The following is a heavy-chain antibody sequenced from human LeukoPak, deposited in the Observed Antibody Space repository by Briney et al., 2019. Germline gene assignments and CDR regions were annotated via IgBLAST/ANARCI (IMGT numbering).Heavy chain of an antibody. J-gene: IGHJ4*02. CDR1: GYSFTSYW. CDR2: IYPGDSDT. D-gene: IGHD3-3*01. Sequence: GESLKISCQGSGYSFTSYWIGWVRQMPGKGLEWMGIIYPGDSDTRYSPSFQGQVTISADKSISTAYLQWSSLKASDTAMYYCARQGVGIFGVETFDYWGRGTLVTVSS. V-gene: IGHV5-51*01. CDR3: ARQGVGIFGVETFDY.